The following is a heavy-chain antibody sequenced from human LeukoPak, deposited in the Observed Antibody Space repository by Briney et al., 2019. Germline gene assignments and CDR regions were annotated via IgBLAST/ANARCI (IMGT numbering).Heavy chain of an antibody. V-gene: IGHV4-4*07. CDR3: ARESWAREGGERALDS. Sequence: SETLSLTCTVSGGSISSYYWSWIRQPARKGLEWIGRIYTSGSTNYNPSLKSRVTMSVDTSKNQFSLKLSSVTAGDTAVYYCARESWAREGGERALDSWVQGRKVTVSS. D-gene: IGHD3-16*01. CDR1: GGSISSYY. J-gene: IGHJ3*02. CDR2: IYTSGST.